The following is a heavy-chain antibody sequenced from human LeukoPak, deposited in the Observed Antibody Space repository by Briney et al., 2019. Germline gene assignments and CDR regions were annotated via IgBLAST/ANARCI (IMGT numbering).Heavy chain of an antibody. Sequence: GASVKVSCKASGYTFTGYYIHWVRQAPGQGLEGMGWINPTSGGTNYAQKFQGRVTMTRDTSISTAYMELSRLRSDDTAVYYCARDLLTMVRGVIITAFDYWGQGTLVTVSS. J-gene: IGHJ4*02. CDR2: INPTSGGT. V-gene: IGHV1-2*02. D-gene: IGHD3-10*01. CDR1: GYTFTGYY. CDR3: ARDLLTMVRGVIITAFDY.